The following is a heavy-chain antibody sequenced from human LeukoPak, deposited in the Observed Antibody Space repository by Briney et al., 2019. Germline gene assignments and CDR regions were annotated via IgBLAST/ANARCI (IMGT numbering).Heavy chain of an antibody. CDR1: GYTFSSYA. Sequence: ASVKVSCKASGYTFSSYAMNWVRQAPGQGLEWMGWINTNTGNPTYAQGFTGRFVFSLDTSVSTAYLQISSLKAEDTAVYYCARGSHVLRYSTEDMDVWGKGTTVTVSS. CDR2: INTNTGNP. V-gene: IGHV7-4-1*02. D-gene: IGHD3-9*01. CDR3: ARGSHVLRYSTEDMDV. J-gene: IGHJ6*03.